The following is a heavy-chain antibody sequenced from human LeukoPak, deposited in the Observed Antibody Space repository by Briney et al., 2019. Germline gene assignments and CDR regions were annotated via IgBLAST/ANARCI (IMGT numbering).Heavy chain of an antibody. Sequence: GGSLRLSCAASGFTFSSYWMHWVRQAPGKGLVWVSRINSDGSSTSYADSVKGRFTISRDNAKNTLYLQMNSLRAEDTAVYCCAREYYYDSSGYFSSGFDPWGQGTLVTVSS. CDR3: AREYYYDSSGYFSSGFDP. CDR2: INSDGSST. V-gene: IGHV3-74*01. CDR1: GFTFSSYW. D-gene: IGHD3-22*01. J-gene: IGHJ5*02.